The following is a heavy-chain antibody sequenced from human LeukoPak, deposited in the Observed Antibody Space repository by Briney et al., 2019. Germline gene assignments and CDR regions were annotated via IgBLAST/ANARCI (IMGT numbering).Heavy chain of an antibody. Sequence: PSETLSLTCAVYGGSFSGYYWSWVRQAPGKGLEWVSAISGSGGSTYYADSVKGRFTISRDNSKNTLYLQMNSLRAEDTAVYYCAKGAVTVRWYYGMDVWGQGTTVTVSS. CDR2: ISGSGGST. V-gene: IGHV3-23*01. J-gene: IGHJ6*02. D-gene: IGHD4-11*01. CDR3: AKGAVTVRWYYGMDV. CDR1: GGSFSGYY.